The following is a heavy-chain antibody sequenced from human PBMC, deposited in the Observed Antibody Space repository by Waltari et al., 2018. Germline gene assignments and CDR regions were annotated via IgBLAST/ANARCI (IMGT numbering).Heavy chain of an antibody. CDR1: GYTFTSYG. J-gene: IGHJ5*02. D-gene: IGHD3-10*01. Sequence: QVQLVQSGAEVKKPGASVKVSCTASGYTFTSYGISWVRQAHGQGLEWMGWISAYNGNTNYAQKLQGRVTMTTDTSTSTAYMELRSLRSDDTAVYYCARAGDITMVRGVIIPNWFDPWGQGTLVTVSS. CDR3: ARAGDITMVRGVIIPNWFDP. CDR2: ISAYNGNT. V-gene: IGHV1-18*01.